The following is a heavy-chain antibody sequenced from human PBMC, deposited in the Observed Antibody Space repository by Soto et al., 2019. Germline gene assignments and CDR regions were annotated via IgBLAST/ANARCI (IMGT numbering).Heavy chain of an antibody. CDR2: ISSSSSYI. J-gene: IGHJ6*03. Sequence: EVQLVESGGGLVKPGGSLRLSCAASGFTFSSYSMNWVRQAPGKGLEWVSSISSSSSYIYYADSVKGRFTISRDNAKNSLYLQMNSLRAEDTAVYYCASCYSHYYYYMDVWGKGTTVTVSS. V-gene: IGHV3-21*01. CDR1: GFTFSSYS. D-gene: IGHD2-21*02. CDR3: ASCYSHYYYYMDV.